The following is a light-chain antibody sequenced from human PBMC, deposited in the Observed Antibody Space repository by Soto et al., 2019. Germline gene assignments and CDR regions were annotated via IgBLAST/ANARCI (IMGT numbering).Light chain of an antibody. CDR2: SNN. CDR3: AAWDDSVV. V-gene: IGLV1-44*01. CDR1: SSNIGSNT. Sequence: QSVLTQPPSASGTPGQRVTVSCSGSSSNIGSNTVNWYQQLTGTAPKLPIYSNNQRPSGVPDRFSGSKSGTSASLAISGLQSEDEADYYCAAWDDSVVFGGGTKLTVL. J-gene: IGLJ2*01.